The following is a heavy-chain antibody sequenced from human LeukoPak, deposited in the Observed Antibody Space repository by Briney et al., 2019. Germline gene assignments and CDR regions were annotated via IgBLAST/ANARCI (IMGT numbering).Heavy chain of an antibody. CDR1: GFTCSSDW. CDR3: MDPFAQRDQR. Sequence: PGGSLRLSCPASGFTCSSDWMTWVRQVPGKGLEWVGRIKSKIDGGTTDYAAPVKGRFTISRDDSKNTMYLQMNSLKIEDTAVYYCMDPFAQRDQRWGQATVHSVSS. V-gene: IGHV3-15*01. J-gene: IGHJ4*02. D-gene: IGHD3/OR15-3a*01. CDR2: IKSKIDGGTT.